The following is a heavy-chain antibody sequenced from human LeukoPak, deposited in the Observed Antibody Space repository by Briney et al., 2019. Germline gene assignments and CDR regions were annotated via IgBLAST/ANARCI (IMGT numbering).Heavy chain of an antibody. CDR1: GGSIRSSSYY. V-gene: IGHV4-39*07. CDR2: IYSSGFT. Sequence: SETLSLTCSVSGGSIRSSSYYWAWIRQPPGEGLEWIGSIYSSGFTSYKPSLKSRLTISVDTSKNQFSLKLSSVTAADTAVYYCARGENIAAAGRVRYYYYMDVWGKGTTVTVSS. CDR3: ARGENIAAAGRVRYYYYMDV. D-gene: IGHD6-13*01. J-gene: IGHJ6*03.